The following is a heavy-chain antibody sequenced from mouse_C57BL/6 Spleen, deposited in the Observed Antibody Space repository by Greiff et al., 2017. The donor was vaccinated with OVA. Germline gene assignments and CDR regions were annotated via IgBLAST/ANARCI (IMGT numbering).Heavy chain of an antibody. CDR2: ISYDGSN. D-gene: IGHD3-2*02. V-gene: IGHV3-6*01. Sequence: EVKLMESGPGLVKPSQSLSLTCSVTGYSITSGYYWNWIRQFPGNKLEWMGYISYDGSNNYNPSLKNRISITLDTSKNQFFLKLNSVTTEDTATYYCAREETAQAGMDYWGQGTSVTVSS. CDR1: GYSITSGYY. CDR3: AREETAQAGMDY. J-gene: IGHJ4*01.